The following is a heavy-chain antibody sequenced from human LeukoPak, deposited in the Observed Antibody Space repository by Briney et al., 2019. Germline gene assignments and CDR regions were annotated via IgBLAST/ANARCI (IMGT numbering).Heavy chain of an antibody. CDR3: ARHPPRVHFDI. V-gene: IGHV4-59*08. CDR1: GGSISSYY. CDR2: IYYSGST. Sequence: SETLSLTCTVSGGSISSYYWSWIRQPPGKGLEWIGYIYYSGSTNYNPSLESRVTISVDTSKNQFSLKLSSVTAADTAVYYCARHPPRVHFDIWGQGTMVTVSS. J-gene: IGHJ3*02.